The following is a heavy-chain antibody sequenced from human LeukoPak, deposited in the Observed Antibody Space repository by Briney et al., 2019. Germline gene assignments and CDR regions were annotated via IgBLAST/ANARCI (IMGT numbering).Heavy chain of an antibody. D-gene: IGHD5-18*01. CDR1: GYTLTELS. CDR3: ATASNSYGYIVAFDI. J-gene: IGHJ3*02. CDR2: FDPEDGET. Sequence: GASVKVSCKVSGYTLTELSMHWVRQAPGKGLEWMGGFDPEDGETIYAQMFQGRVTMTEDTSTDTAYMELSSLRSEDTAVYYCATASNSYGYIVAFDIWGQGTMVTVSS. V-gene: IGHV1-24*01.